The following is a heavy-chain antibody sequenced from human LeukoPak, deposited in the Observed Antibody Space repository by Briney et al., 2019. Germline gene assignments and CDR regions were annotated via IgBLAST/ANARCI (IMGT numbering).Heavy chain of an antibody. D-gene: IGHD3-10*01. V-gene: IGHV3-21*01. CDR3: ARGLVRGVIPTPWFDP. CDR2: ISSSSSYI. Sequence: GGSLRLSCAASGFTFSSYSMNWVRQAPGKGLEWVSPISSSSSYIYYADSVKGRFTISRDNAKNSLYLQMNSLRAEDTAVYYCARGLVRGVIPTPWFDPWGQGTLVTVSS. CDR1: GFTFSSYS. J-gene: IGHJ5*02.